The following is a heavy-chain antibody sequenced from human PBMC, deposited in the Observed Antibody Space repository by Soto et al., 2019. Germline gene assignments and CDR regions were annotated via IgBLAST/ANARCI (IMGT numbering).Heavy chain of an antibody. V-gene: IGHV3-33*01. CDR1: GFTFSSYG. CDR2: IWYDGSNK. J-gene: IGHJ6*02. Sequence: QVQLVESGGGVVQPGRSLRLSCAASGFTFSSYGMHWVRQAPGKGLEWVAVIWYDGSNKYYADSVKGRFTISRDNSKNTLYLQMNSLRAEDTAVYYCARDGWIQLWQGGMDVWGQGTTVTVSS. CDR3: ARDGWIQLWQGGMDV. D-gene: IGHD5-18*01.